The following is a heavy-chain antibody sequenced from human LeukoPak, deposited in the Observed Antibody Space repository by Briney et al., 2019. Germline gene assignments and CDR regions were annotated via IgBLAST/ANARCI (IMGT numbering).Heavy chain of an antibody. CDR3: ARRPPLDCSGGGCAKGHIDY. CDR2: INHSGST. J-gene: IGHJ4*02. V-gene: IGHV4-39*07. CDR1: GGSISSSSYY. D-gene: IGHD2-15*01. Sequence: SETLSLTCTVSGGSISSSSYYWGWIRQPPGKGPEWIGEINHSGSTNYNPSLKSRVTISVDTSKNQFSLQLSSVTAADTAVYYCARRPPLDCSGGGCAKGHIDYWGQGTLVTVSS.